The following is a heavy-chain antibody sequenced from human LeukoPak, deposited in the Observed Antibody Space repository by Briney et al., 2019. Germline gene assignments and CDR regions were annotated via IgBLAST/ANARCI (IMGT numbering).Heavy chain of an antibody. CDR1: GYSISSGYF. CDR3: AKDSRSSGWYNWFDP. V-gene: IGHV4-38-2*02. CDR2: IYHSVTT. Sequence: SETLSLTCTVSGYSISSGYFWGWMRQPPGKGLEWIGSIYHSVTTHYNPSLKSRVTISLDTSKNQFSLKLSSVTAADTAIYYCAKDSRSSGWYNWFDPWGQGTLVTVSS. D-gene: IGHD6-19*01. J-gene: IGHJ5*02.